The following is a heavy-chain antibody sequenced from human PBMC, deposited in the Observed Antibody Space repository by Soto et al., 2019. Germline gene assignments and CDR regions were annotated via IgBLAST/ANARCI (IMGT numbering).Heavy chain of an antibody. CDR1: GYTFTSYD. Sequence: ASVKVSCRASGYTFTSYDINWVRQATGQGQKRMGWMNPNSGNTGYAQKFQGRVTMTRNTSISTAYMELSSLRSEDTAVYYCARSYYDFWSGYSKYYFDYWGQGTLVTVSS. J-gene: IGHJ4*02. CDR2: MNPNSGNT. D-gene: IGHD3-3*01. CDR3: ARSYYDFWSGYSKYYFDY. V-gene: IGHV1-8*01.